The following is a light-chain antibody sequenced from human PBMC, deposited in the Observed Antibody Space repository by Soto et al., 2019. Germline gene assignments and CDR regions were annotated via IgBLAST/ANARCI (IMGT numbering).Light chain of an antibody. J-gene: IGLJ3*02. CDR1: SSDVGGYND. V-gene: IGLV2-14*01. CDR2: EVS. CDR3: SSYTSSSTLV. Sequence: QSALTQPASVSGSPGQSITISCTGTSSDVGGYNDVSWYQQHPGKAPKLMIYEVSNRPSGVSKRFSGSKSGNTASLTISGLQAEDEADYYCSSYTSSSTLVFGGGTKLTVL.